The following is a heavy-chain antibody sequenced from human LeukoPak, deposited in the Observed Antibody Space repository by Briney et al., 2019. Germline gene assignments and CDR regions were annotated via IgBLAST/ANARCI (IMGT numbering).Heavy chain of an antibody. CDR1: GGSFSGYY. CDR3: AARGPICRRVAAAGTWRYWYFDL. V-gene: IGHV4-34*01. CDR2: INHSGST. J-gene: IGHJ2*01. D-gene: IGHD6-13*01. Sequence: SETLSLTCAVYGGSFSGYYWSWIRQPPGKGLEWIGEINHSGSTNYNPSLKSRVTISVDTSKNQFSLKLSSVTAADTAVYYCAARGPICRRVAAAGTWRYWYFDLWGRGTLVTVSS.